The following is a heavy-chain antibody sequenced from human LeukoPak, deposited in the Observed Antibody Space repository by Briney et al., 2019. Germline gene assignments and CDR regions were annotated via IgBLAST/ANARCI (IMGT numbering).Heavy chain of an antibody. Sequence: GASVKVSCKVSGYTLSELSIHWVRQGPGKGLEWMAGFVLEDGERIYAQKFRGRVRVTEDTSTDTAYMELSSLRSEDTAVYYCATLDLPPSTAAVASWGQGTVVTVSS. CDR1: GYTLSELS. D-gene: IGHD6-13*01. CDR2: FVLEDGER. V-gene: IGHV1-24*01. J-gene: IGHJ5*01. CDR3: ATLDLPPSTAAVAS.